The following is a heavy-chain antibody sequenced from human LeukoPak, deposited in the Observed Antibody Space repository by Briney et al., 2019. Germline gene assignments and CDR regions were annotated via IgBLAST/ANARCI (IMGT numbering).Heavy chain of an antibody. D-gene: IGHD6-19*01. CDR2: ISYDGSDK. V-gene: IGHV3-30-3*01. J-gene: IGHJ4*02. CDR3: ARADGSVAGPPSGH. Sequence: GGSLRLSCAASGFTFSSYAMHWVNQAPGKGLEWVAIISYDGSDKYYADSVKGRLTISRDNSKSTLYLQMISLRTEDTAVYYCARADGSVAGPPSGHWGQGTLVTVSS. CDR1: GFTFSSYA.